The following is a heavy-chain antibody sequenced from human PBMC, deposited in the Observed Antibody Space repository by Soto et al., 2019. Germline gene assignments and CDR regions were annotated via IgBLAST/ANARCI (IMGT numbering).Heavy chain of an antibody. V-gene: IGHV3-30*18. CDR1: GFTFSSYG. J-gene: IGHJ4*02. CDR2: ISYHVSNK. D-gene: IGHD4-17*01. Sequence: QVQLVESGGGVVQPGRSLRLSGAAYGFTFSSYGMHWVRKAPGKGLEWVAVISYHVSNKYYADSVKGRFTISRDNSKNTLYLQMNSLRAEDTAVYYCAKSYGGNSHFDYWGQGTLVTVSS. CDR3: AKSYGGNSHFDY.